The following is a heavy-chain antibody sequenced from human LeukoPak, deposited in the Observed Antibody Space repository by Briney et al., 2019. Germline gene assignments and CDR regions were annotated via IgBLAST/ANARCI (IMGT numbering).Heavy chain of an antibody. Sequence: GGSLRLSCAASGFSFRNAWMGWVRQAPGKGLEWVGRIKSKVDGGTTDFAAPVKGRFTISRDDSINTQYLQMNSLKTEDTAVYYCTSISASVLGESFDYWGQGTLVTVSS. CDR2: IKSKVDGGTT. CDR3: TSISASVLGESFDY. D-gene: IGHD3-16*01. J-gene: IGHJ4*02. CDR1: GFSFRNAW. V-gene: IGHV3-15*01.